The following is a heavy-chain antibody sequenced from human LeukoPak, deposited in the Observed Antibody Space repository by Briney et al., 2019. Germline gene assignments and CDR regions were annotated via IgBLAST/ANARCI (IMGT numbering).Heavy chain of an antibody. CDR2: ISGSGGST. CDR1: GFTFRSYA. CDR3: AKDGDVWFGEGWDYYYYYGMDV. J-gene: IGHJ6*04. V-gene: IGHV3-23*01. Sequence: GGSLRLSCAASGFTFRSYAMIWVRQAPGKGLEWVSAISGSGGSTYYADSVKGRFTISRDNSKNTLYLQMNSLRAEDTAVYYCAKDGDVWFGEGWDYYYYYGMDVRGKGTTVTVSS. D-gene: IGHD3-10*01.